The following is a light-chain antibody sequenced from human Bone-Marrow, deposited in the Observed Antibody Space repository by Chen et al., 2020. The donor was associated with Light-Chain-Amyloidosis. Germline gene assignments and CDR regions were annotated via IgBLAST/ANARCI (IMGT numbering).Light chain of an antibody. CDR3: SSYGTTYV. Sequence: ALTQPASVSVSPGPVIIISCTETNNDVGNYNFVSWYQQQPGNAPRLVIYEDDKRPSEVPSRFSASKSGNTASLTISGLQPEDEADYYCSSYGTTYVFGSGTTVTVL. CDR1: NNDVGNYNF. V-gene: IGLV2-14*02. J-gene: IGLJ1*01. CDR2: EDD.